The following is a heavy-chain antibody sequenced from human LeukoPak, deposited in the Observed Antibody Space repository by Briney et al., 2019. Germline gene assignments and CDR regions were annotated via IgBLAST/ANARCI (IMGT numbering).Heavy chain of an antibody. CDR2: IRYDGSNK. D-gene: IGHD1-26*01. Sequence: GGSLRLSCAASGFTFSSYGMHWVRQAPGKGLEWVAFIRYDGSNKYYADSVKGRFTISRDNSKNTLYLQMNSLRAKDTAVYYCAKRSGSYYHNWFDPWGQGTLVTVSS. CDR3: AKRSGSYYHNWFDP. CDR1: GFTFSSYG. J-gene: IGHJ5*02. V-gene: IGHV3-30*02.